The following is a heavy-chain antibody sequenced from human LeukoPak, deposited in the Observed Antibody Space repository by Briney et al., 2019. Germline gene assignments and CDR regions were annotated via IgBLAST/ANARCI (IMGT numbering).Heavy chain of an antibody. J-gene: IGHJ6*02. CDR3: ARAYGMDV. Sequence: QPGGSLRLSCAASGFTFSTYWMHWVRQAPGKGLVWVSRIIYDGGSTKYADSVKGRFTISRDNAKNTLFLQMNGLRAEDTAVYYCARAYGMDVWGQGTTVTVSS. CDR1: GFTFSTYW. CDR2: IIYDGGST. V-gene: IGHV3-74*03.